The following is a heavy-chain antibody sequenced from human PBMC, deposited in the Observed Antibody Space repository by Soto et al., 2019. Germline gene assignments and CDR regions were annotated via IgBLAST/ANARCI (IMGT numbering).Heavy chain of an antibody. CDR2: ISSSGSTI. V-gene: IGHV3-48*03. J-gene: IGHJ4*02. D-gene: IGHD1-7*01. CDR3: ARARRGPNYYFDY. CDR1: GFTFSSYE. Sequence: EVQLVESGGGLVQPGGSLRLSCAASGFTFSSYEMNWVRQAPGKGLEWVSYISSSGSTIYYADSVKGRFTIYRDNAKNSLYLQMNSLRAEDTAAYYCARARRGPNYYFDYWGQGTLVTVSS.